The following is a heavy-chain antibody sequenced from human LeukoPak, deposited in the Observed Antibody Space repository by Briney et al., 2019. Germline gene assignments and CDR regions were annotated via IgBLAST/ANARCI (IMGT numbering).Heavy chain of an antibody. Sequence: SETLSLTCTVSGGSISSGGYYWSWIRQPPGKGLEWIGYIYHSGSTYYNPSLKSRVTISVDRSKNQFSLKLNSVTAADTAVYYCARGTPYSRDLFEGWGQGTLVTVSS. D-gene: IGHD4-11*01. J-gene: IGHJ4*02. CDR2: IYHSGST. CDR1: GGSISSGGYY. V-gene: IGHV4-30-2*01. CDR3: ARGTPYSRDLFEG.